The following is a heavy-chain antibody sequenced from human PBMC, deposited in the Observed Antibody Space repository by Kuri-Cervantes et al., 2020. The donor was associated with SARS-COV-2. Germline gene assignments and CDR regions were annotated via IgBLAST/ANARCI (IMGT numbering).Heavy chain of an antibody. V-gene: IGHV3-48*01. D-gene: IGHD6-19*01. Sequence: GGSLRLSCAASGFTFSSYSMNWVRQAPGKGPEWVSYINSGSSTIYYADSVKGRFTISRDNAKNSLYLQMNSLRAEDTAVYYCTLAVAAAVWGQGTLVTVSS. J-gene: IGHJ4*02. CDR1: GFTFSSYS. CDR2: INSGSSTI. CDR3: TLAVAAAV.